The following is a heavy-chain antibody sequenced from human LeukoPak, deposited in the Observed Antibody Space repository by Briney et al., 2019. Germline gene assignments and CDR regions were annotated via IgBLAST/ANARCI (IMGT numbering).Heavy chain of an antibody. Sequence: PGGSLRLSCAASGFTFSSYAMHWVRQAPGKGLEWVAAISYDGSNKKYADSVKGRFTISRDNSKNTLYIQMNSLRAEDTAVYYSASTEDYSYGSDYYYYMDVWGKGTTVTISS. D-gene: IGHD5-18*01. CDR3: ASTEDYSYGSDYYYYMDV. J-gene: IGHJ6*03. CDR1: GFTFSSYA. V-gene: IGHV3-30*14. CDR2: ISYDGSNK.